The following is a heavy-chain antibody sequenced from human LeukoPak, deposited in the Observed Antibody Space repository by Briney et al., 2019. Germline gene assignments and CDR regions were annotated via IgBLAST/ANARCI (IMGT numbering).Heavy chain of an antibody. V-gene: IGHV1-18*01. Sequence: ASVKVSCKASGYTFTSYGVSWVRQAPGQGLEWMGWISTYNGNTYYAQRLQGRATMTTDTSTSTVYMELRSLRSDDTAVYYCARPHSYGSTYFDCWGQGTLVTVSS. D-gene: IGHD4-17*01. CDR3: ARPHSYGSTYFDC. CDR2: ISTYNGNT. J-gene: IGHJ4*02. CDR1: GYTFTSYG.